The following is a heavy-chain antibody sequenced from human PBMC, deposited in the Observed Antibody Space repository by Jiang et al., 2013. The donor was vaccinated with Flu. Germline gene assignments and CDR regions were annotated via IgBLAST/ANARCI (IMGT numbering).Heavy chain of an antibody. D-gene: IGHD1-1*01. Sequence: RITINPDTSKNQFSLQLNSVTPEDTAVYYCARGGADDLHFDYWGQGTLVTVSS. CDR3: ARGGADDLHFDY. J-gene: IGHJ4*02. V-gene: IGHV6-1*01.